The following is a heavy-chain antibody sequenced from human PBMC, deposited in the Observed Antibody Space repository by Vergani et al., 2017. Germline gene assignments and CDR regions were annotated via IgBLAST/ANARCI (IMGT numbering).Heavy chain of an antibody. D-gene: IGHD2-15*01. V-gene: IGHV4-39*01. CDR2: IYYSGST. CDR3: ARYRAKVVPGNYCYYYYMDV. J-gene: IGHJ6*03. CDR1: CGSIRSTFYD. Sequence: QLQLQESDPGLVKPAETLSLTCTVSCGSIRSTFYDWGWIRQPPGKGLEWIGTIYYSGSTYYNPSLKSRVPISVDTSKNQFSLKLNSVTAAVTAVYYCARYRAKVVPGNYCYYYYMDVWGKGTTVTVSS.